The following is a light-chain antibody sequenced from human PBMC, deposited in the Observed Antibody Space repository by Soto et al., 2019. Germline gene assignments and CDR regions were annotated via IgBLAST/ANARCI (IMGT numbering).Light chain of an antibody. J-gene: IGKJ1*01. CDR2: GAS. CDR3: QQYGRPWT. V-gene: IGKV3-20*01. Sequence: ETGLTQSLGTLSLSPGERATRACRASQSVWSSLLAWYQHKPGQTPRLLINGASSRATGIPDGFSGSGSGTDFTLTISRLEPEDYAVYYCQQYGRPWTFGQGTKVEIK. CDR1: QSVWSSL.